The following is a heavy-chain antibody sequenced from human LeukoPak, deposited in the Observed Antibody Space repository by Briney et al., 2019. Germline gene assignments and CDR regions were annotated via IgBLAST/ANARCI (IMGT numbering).Heavy chain of an antibody. J-gene: IGHJ4*02. CDR1: GGSFSNYY. CDR2: INHSGST. V-gene: IGHV4-34*01. CDR3: ARDLYSHNLDAEY. Sequence: SETLSLTCGVYGGSFSNYYWSCIRQSPGKGLEWIGEINHSGSTNYNPSLKSRVTMSVDTSKNQFSLKLSSVTAADTAVYYCARDLYSHNLDAEYWGQGTLVTVSS. D-gene: IGHD5-18*01.